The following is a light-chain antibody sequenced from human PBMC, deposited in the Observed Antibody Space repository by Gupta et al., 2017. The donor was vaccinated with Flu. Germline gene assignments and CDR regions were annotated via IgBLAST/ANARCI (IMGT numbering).Light chain of an antibody. CDR3: SSYTSSSTFYV. V-gene: IGLV2-14*01. J-gene: IGLJ1*01. CDR2: DVS. CDR1: SSDVGGSNY. Sequence: QSALTQPASVSGSPGQSITISCTGTSSDVGGSNYVSWYQQHPGKAPKLMIYDVSNRPSGVSSRFSGSKSGNTASLTISGLQAEDETDYYCSSYTSSSTFYVFGTGTEVTVL.